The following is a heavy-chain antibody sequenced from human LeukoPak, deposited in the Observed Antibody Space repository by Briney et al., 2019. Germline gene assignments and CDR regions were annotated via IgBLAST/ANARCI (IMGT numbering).Heavy chain of an antibody. CDR2: MNPNSGNT. V-gene: IGHV1-8*01. D-gene: IGHD6-13*01. Sequence: ASVKVSCKASGYTFTSHDINWVRQATGQGLEWMGWMNPNSGNTGYAQKFQGRVTMTRNTSISTAYMELSSLRSEDTAVYYCARAPPPAAGTYYYYYMDVWGKGTTVTVSS. CDR3: ARAPPPAAGTYYYYYMDV. CDR1: GYTFTSHD. J-gene: IGHJ6*03.